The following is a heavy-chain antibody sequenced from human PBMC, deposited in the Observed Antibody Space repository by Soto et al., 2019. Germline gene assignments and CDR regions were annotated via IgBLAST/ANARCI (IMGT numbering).Heavy chain of an antibody. V-gene: IGHV5-10-1*01. D-gene: IGHD3-22*01. Sequence: GESRKISCKGSGYSFTSYWISWVRQMPGKGLEWMGRIDPSDSYTNYSPSFQGHVTISADKSISTAYLQWSSLKASDTAMYYCATYFPITMIVVVTSGGFDIWGQGTMVTVSS. CDR2: IDPSDSYT. J-gene: IGHJ3*02. CDR3: ATYFPITMIVVVTSGGFDI. CDR1: GYSFTSYW.